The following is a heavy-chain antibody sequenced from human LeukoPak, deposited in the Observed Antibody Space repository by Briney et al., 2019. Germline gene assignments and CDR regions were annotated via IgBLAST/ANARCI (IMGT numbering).Heavy chain of an antibody. V-gene: IGHV4-59*08. CDR3: ARLGSVVVAINGFPSGVFDN. D-gene: IGHD2-21*01. CDR1: GGSISSYY. J-gene: IGHJ4*02. Sequence: PSETLSLTCTVSGGSISSYYWNWIRQPPGKGLEWIGYIYYSGTTNYNPSLKSRVTISVDTSRNHFSLKLISVTAADTTLYYCARLGSVVVAINGFPSGVFDNWGQGVLVTVSS. CDR2: IYYSGTT.